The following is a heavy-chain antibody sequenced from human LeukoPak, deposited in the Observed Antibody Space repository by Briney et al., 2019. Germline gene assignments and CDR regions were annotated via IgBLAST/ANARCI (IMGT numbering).Heavy chain of an antibody. D-gene: IGHD3-10*01. J-gene: IGHJ4*02. CDR3: AKTYKVRGVGDYFDY. Sequence: GGSLRLSCAASGFTLSSYGMHWVRQAPGKGLEWVAVISYDGSNKYYADSVKGRFTISRDNSKNTLYLQMNSLRAEDTAVYYCAKTYKVRGVGDYFDYWGQGTLVTVSS. CDR2: ISYDGSNK. V-gene: IGHV3-30*18. CDR1: GFTLSSYG.